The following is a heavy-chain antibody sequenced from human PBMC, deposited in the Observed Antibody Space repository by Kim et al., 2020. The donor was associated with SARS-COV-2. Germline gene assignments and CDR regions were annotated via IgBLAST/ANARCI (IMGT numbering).Heavy chain of an antibody. CDR1: GGSFSGYY. J-gene: IGHJ4*02. Sequence: SETLSLTCAVYGGSFSGYYWSWIRQPPGKGLEWIGEINHSGSTNYNPSLKSRVTISVDTSKNQFSLKLSSVTAADTAVYYCARVRDGSSWYDYWGQGTL. CDR2: INHSGST. D-gene: IGHD6-13*01. V-gene: IGHV4-34*01. CDR3: ARVRDGSSWYDY.